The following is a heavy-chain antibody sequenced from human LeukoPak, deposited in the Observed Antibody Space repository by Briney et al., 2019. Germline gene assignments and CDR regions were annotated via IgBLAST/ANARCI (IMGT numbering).Heavy chain of an antibody. CDR3: AKGLRYGSGSYGSLDDI. CDR2: ISYDGSNK. D-gene: IGHD3-10*01. Sequence: GRSLRLSCAASGFTFSSYGMHWVRQAPGKGLEWVAVISYDGSNKYYADSVKGRFTISRDNSKNTLYLQMNSLRAEDTAVYYCAKGLRYGSGSYGSLDDIWGQGTMVTVSS. J-gene: IGHJ3*02. V-gene: IGHV3-30*18. CDR1: GFTFSSYG.